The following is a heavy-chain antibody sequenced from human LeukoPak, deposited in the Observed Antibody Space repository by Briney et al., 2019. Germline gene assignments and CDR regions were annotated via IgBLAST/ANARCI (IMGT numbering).Heavy chain of an antibody. CDR2: ISAYNGNT. Sequence: GASVKVSCKASGYTFTCYGISGVRQAPGQGLEWMGWISAYNGNTNYAQKLQGRVTMTTDTSTSTAYMELRSLRSDDTAVYYCARDAFGRAFDIWGQRTMVTVSS. CDR1: GYTFTCYG. V-gene: IGHV1-18*01. J-gene: IGHJ3*02. D-gene: IGHD3-16*01. CDR3: ARDAFGRAFDI.